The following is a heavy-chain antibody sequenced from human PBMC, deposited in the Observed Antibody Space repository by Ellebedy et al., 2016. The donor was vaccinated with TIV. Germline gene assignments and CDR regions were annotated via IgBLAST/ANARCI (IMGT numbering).Heavy chain of an antibody. J-gene: IGHJ4*02. CDR1: GFTFNSYS. CDR3: ARDAMIWIFDS. Sequence: GESLKISCAASGFTFNSYSMNWVRQATGKGLEWISYISKSDTTYYANSVSGRFTISRDNAKRSLYLQMNSLRLEDTAVYDCARDAMIWIFDSWGQGTLVTVSS. D-gene: IGHD3-22*01. V-gene: IGHV3-48*01. CDR2: ISKSDTT.